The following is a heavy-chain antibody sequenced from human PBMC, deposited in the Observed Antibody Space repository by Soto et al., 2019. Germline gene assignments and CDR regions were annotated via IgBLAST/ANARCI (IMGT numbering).Heavy chain of an antibody. CDR1: GGTFSSYA. CDR2: IIPIFGTA. Sequence: SVKVSCKASGGTFSSYAISWVRQAPGQGLEWMGGIIPIFGTANYAQKFQGRVTITADESTSTAYMELSSLRSEDTAVYYCASGYYDSSGYSSFDYWGQGTLVTVSS. D-gene: IGHD3-22*01. J-gene: IGHJ4*02. CDR3: ASGYYDSSGYSSFDY. V-gene: IGHV1-69*13.